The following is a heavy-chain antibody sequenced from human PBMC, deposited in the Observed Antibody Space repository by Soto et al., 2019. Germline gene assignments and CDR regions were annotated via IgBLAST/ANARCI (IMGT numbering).Heavy chain of an antibody. J-gene: IGHJ6*03. Sequence: QVQLQQWGAGLLKPSETLSLTCAVYGGSFSGYYWSWIRQPPGKGLEWIGEINHSGSTNYNPSLKSRVTISVDTSKNQFSLKLSSVTAADTAVYYCARYGRIAARPSRYYYYYMDVWGKGTTVTVSS. V-gene: IGHV4-34*01. CDR1: GGSFSGYY. CDR3: ARYGRIAARPSRYYYYYMDV. CDR2: INHSGST. D-gene: IGHD6-6*01.